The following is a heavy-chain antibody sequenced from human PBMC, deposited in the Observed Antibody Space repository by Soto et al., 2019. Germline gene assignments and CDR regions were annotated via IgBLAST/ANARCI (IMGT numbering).Heavy chain of an antibody. D-gene: IGHD3-3*02. CDR1: GGSMTRSGYY. J-gene: IGHJ5*02. V-gene: IGHV4-39*01. CDR2: VYNNGQT. Sequence: QVDLLESGPGLVKPSETLSLTCTVAGGSMTRSGYYWGWTRQPPGNELQYIVSVYNNGQTSYNPSLTSPVTIPLDTSKSQYSLSLRSVTGADRAVYFCVRAGRTSKGDWFDLSGQGILVTVSS. CDR3: VRAGRTSKGDWFDL.